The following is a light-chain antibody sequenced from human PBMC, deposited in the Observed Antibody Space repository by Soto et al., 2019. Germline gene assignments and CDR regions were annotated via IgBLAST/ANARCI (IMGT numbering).Light chain of an antibody. V-gene: IGLV1-40*01. Sequence: QSVLTQPPSASGTPGQRVTISCSGSSSNIGAGYDVXWYQQFPGMAPKLLIFGNTKRPSGVPDRLSGYNSGSSASLAITGLQAEDEADYYCQSSDSSLSAFHAFGTGNKVPVL. CDR1: SSNIGAGYD. CDR2: GNT. CDR3: QSSDSSLSAFHA. J-gene: IGLJ1*01.